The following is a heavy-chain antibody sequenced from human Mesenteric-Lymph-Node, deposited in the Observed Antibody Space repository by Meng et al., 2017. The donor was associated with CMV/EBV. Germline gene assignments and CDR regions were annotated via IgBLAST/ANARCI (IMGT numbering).Heavy chain of an antibody. CDR3: VRGSSYDILTGYFDY. D-gene: IGHD3-9*01. Sequence: VHLHQWGAGLLKPSETLSVTCAAYGWSFSGYYWNWIRQSPEKGLEWIGEINHSGSTTYNPSFTSRIIISVDTSTNQISLNMSSVTAADTAVYYCVRGSSYDILTGYFDYWGQGALVTVSS. V-gene: IGHV4-34*01. CDR1: GWSFSGYY. J-gene: IGHJ4*02. CDR2: INHSGST.